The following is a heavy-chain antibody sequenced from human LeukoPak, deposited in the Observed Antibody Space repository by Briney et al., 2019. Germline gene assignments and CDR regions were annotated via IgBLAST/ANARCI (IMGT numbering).Heavy chain of an antibody. CDR3: AKDHLPGIVVADRDY. CDR1: GFTFSTFA. V-gene: IGHV3-23*01. CDR2: IFPSGGEI. J-gene: IGHJ4*02. D-gene: IGHD6-19*01. Sequence: GGSLRLSCAASGFTFSTFAMIWVRQPPGKGLEWVSSIFPSGGEIHYADSVKGRFTISRDNSKNTLYLQINSLRAEDTAVYYCAKDHLPGIVVADRDYWGQGTLVTVSS.